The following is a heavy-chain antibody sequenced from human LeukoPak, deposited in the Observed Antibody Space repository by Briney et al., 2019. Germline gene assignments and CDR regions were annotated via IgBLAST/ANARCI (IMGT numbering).Heavy chain of an antibody. CDR1: GFTLSSYA. V-gene: IGHV3-30*04. Sequence: GRSLRLSCAASGFTLSSYAMHWLREAPGKGLKGLAIISYDGSDKHYADSVKGRLTTPRDNSKTTLYLQMNSRRVEATTVYYCARGRRAKYYFEYWGQGTLVTVSS. CDR3: ARGRRAKYYFEY. J-gene: IGHJ4*02. CDR2: ISYDGSDK.